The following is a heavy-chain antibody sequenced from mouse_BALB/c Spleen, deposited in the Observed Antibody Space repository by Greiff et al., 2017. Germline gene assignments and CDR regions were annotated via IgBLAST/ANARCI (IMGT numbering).Heavy chain of an antibody. D-gene: IGHD1-1*01. CDR1: GYTFTSYW. V-gene: IGHV1-7*01. Sequence: QVQLKQSGAELAKPGASVKMSCKASGYTFTSYWMHWVKQRPGQGLEWIGYINPSTGYTEYNQKFKDKATLTADKSSSTAYMQLSSLTSEDSAVYYCARGGTTSLGAYRGQGTLVTVSA. CDR2: INPSTGYT. J-gene: IGHJ3*01. CDR3: ARGGTTSLGAY.